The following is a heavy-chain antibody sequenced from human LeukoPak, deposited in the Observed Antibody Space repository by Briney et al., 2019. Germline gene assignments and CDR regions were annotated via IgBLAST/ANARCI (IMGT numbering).Heavy chain of an antibody. V-gene: IGHV3-23*01. Sequence: GGSLRLSCAASGFTFSSYAMSWVRQAPGKGLEWVSAISGSGGSTYYADSVKGRFTISRDNSKNTLYLQMNSLRAEDTAVYYCASTKSSIAARPVDYWGQRTLVTVSS. D-gene: IGHD6-6*01. CDR2: ISGSGGST. CDR3: ASTKSSIAARPVDY. J-gene: IGHJ4*02. CDR1: GFTFSSYA.